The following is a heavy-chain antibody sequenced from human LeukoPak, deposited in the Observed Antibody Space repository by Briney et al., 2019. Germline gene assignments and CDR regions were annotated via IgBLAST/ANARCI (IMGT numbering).Heavy chain of an antibody. V-gene: IGHV4-38-2*02. Sequence: PSETLSLTCTVSDYSIGSVSSWAWFRRPPGKGRDGFATISHDGTTFYNPSLKSRVTMTPDTSRNQFSLRLSSVTAADTAVYYCARDLSVYYYYYFDFWGQGTLVTVSS. CDR3: ARDLSVYYYYYFDF. CDR2: ISHDGTT. CDR1: DYSIGSVSS. D-gene: IGHD3-22*01. J-gene: IGHJ4*02.